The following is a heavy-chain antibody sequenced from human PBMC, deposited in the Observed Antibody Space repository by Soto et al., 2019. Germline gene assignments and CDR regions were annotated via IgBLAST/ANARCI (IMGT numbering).Heavy chain of an antibody. CDR2: INHSGST. D-gene: IGHD2-8*02. J-gene: IGHJ4*02. CDR3: ARAKITGLFDY. V-gene: IGHV4-34*01. CDR1: GGSFSGYY. Sequence: QVQLQQWRAGLLKPSETLSLTCAVYGGSFSGYYWTWIRQPPGTGLEWYGEINHSGSTNYNPSHQGRVTTPVDTSKNHFSLTLTSVTAADTAVYYCARAKITGLFDYWGQGTLVTVSS.